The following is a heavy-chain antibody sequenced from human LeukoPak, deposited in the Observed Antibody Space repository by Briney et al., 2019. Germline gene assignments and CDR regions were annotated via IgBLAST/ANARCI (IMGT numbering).Heavy chain of an antibody. CDR1: GGSISSSSYY. CDR2: IYYSGST. V-gene: IGHV4-39*07. Sequence: SETLSLTCTVSGGSISSSSYYWGWIRQPPGKGLEWIGSIYYSGSTYYNPSLKSRVTISVDTSKNQFSLKLSSVTAADTAVYYCARHRGSSWSRYNWFDPWAREPWSPSPQ. D-gene: IGHD6-13*01. J-gene: IGHJ5*02. CDR3: ARHRGSSWSRYNWFDP.